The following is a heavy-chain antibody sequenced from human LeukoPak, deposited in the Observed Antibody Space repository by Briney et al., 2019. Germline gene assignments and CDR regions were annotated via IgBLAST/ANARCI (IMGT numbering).Heavy chain of an antibody. J-gene: IGHJ3*02. V-gene: IGHV4-39*07. D-gene: IGHD1-14*01. CDR1: GGSISSSSYY. CDR3: ARVGTSPDAFHI. CDR2: IYYSGST. Sequence: PSETLSLTCTVSGGSISSSSYYWGWSRQPPGKGLEWIGSIYYSGSTYYNPSLKSRVTISVDTSKNQFSLKLSSVTAADTAVYYCARVGTSPDAFHIWGQGTMVNVSS.